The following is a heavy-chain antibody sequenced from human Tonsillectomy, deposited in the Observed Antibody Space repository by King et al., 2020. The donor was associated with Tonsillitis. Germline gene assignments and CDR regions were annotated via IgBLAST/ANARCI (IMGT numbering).Heavy chain of an antibody. V-gene: IGHV1-46*03. CDR3: TSGYFHDSSGEGWFDP. D-gene: IGHD3-22*01. CDR1: GYTFSSYTFTSYY. CDR2: INPSRDTT. J-gene: IGHJ5*02. Sequence: IQLVQSGAEVKKPGASVKVSCKASGYTFSSYTFTSYYMHWVRQAPGQGLEWMGMINPSRDTTTYAQKFQGRVTMTRDTSTSTAYMELSSLRSEDTAVYYCTSGYFHDSSGEGWFDPWGQGTLVTVSS.